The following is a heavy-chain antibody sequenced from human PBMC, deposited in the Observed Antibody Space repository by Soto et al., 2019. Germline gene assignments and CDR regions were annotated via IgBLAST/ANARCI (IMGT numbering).Heavy chain of an antibody. CDR3: AHIPNYYQYDWFDP. V-gene: IGHV2-5*02. Sequence: QITLKESGPTLMKPTQTLTLTCTFSGFSLTTRGVGVGWIRQPPGKALECLALIYWDDDKRYSPSLQSRLSTTEDTSKNPVVLTMTNVDPVDTATYYCAHIPNYYQYDWFDPWGQGTLVSVSS. J-gene: IGHJ5*02. D-gene: IGHD3-16*01. CDR2: IYWDDDK. CDR1: GFSLTTRGVG.